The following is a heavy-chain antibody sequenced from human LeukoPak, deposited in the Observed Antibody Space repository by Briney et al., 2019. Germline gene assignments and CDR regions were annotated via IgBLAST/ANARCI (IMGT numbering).Heavy chain of an antibody. J-gene: IGHJ4*02. V-gene: IGHV1-2*02. Sequence: ASVKVSCKASGYSFIGYFIHWVRQAPGQGLEWVGWINPYSGGTDYAQKFQGRVTLTRDTSISTAYMELSRLRSDDTAVYYCARDYAGSLYYFDYWGQGTLVTVSS. CDR3: ARDYAGSLYYFDY. CDR2: INPYSGGT. D-gene: IGHD4-23*01. CDR1: GYSFIGYF.